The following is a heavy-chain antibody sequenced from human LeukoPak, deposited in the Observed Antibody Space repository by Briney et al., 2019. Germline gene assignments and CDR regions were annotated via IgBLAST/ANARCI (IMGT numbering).Heavy chain of an antibody. CDR2: LNPYSGDT. J-gene: IGHJ4*02. V-gene: IGHV1-2*02. CDR3: VRSSYDSSLRFDDY. CDR1: GYTFTAYY. D-gene: IGHD3-22*01. Sequence: ASVKVSCKASGYTFTAYYLHWVRQAPGQGLEWMGWLNPYSGDTNYAQNFQGRVTMTRDTSINTAYMELSMLRSDDTAVYYCVRSSYDSSLRFDDYWGQGTLVTVSS.